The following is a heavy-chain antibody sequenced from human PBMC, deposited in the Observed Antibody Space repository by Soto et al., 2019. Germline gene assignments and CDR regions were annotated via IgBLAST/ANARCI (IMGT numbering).Heavy chain of an antibody. J-gene: IGHJ5*02. V-gene: IGHV3-23*01. D-gene: IGHD3-3*02. CDR3: ARNLRSDIFGVCIIVENCFDH. CDR2: ISHNNGAT. Sequence: XGSLILSCEAAGFNFATFGMSWVRQAPGGGLQWVASISHNNGATCYDASVKDRFSVSRENSRNLMYLTLTCLGVDDTALYFFARNLRSDIFGVCIIVENCFDHWGQGSLVTVSS. CDR1: GFNFATFG.